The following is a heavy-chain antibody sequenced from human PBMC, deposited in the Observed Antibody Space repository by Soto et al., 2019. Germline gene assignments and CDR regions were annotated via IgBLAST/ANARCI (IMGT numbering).Heavy chain of an antibody. V-gene: IGHV1-3*01. CDR3: AADSTGFLEWFLFDP. CDR1: GYTFTSYA. Sequence: GASVKVSCKASGYTFTSYAMHWVRQAPGQRLEWMGWINAGNGNTKYSQKFQGRVTITRDTSANTAYMELSSLRSEDTAVYYCAADSTGFLEWFLFDPWGQGTLVTVSS. D-gene: IGHD3-3*01. J-gene: IGHJ5*02. CDR2: INAGNGNT.